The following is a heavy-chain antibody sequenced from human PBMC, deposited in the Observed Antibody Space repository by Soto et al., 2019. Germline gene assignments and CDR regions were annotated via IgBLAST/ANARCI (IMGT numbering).Heavy chain of an antibody. J-gene: IGHJ6*02. V-gene: IGHV5-51*01. Sequence: GESQKISCKGSGYRFSSYWIAWVRQMPGKGLEWMGIIYPGDSDTIYSPSFQGQVTFSVDNSISTAYLQWSSLKASDTAMYYCARYVSNCAYYYYVMDFCGQGTPVTVSS. CDR2: IYPGDSDT. D-gene: IGHD3-22*01. CDR1: GYRFSSYW. CDR3: ARYVSNCAYYYYVMDF.